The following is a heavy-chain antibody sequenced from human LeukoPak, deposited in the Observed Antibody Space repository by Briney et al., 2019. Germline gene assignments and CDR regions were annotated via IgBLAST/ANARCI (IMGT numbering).Heavy chain of an antibody. CDR3: ARDADGVVDY. D-gene: IGHD3-10*01. J-gene: IGHJ4*02. CDR1: GFTFTHYP. V-gene: IGHV3-30-3*01. CDR2: ISYDGGNI. Sequence: GGPLRLSCAASGFTFTHYPIHWVRQAPGKGLEWVALISYDGGNIYYADSVKGRFTISRDNSKNTLYLQMNSLRAEDTAAYYCARDADGVVDYWGQGTLVTVSS.